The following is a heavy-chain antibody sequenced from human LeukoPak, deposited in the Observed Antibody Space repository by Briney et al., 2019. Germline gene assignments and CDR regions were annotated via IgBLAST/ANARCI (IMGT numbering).Heavy chain of an antibody. CDR2: ISGSGGST. CDR3: AKDSGANENYYYYYMDV. V-gene: IGHV3-23*01. D-gene: IGHD1-1*01. Sequence: SGWSLRLSCAASGFTFSSYSMNWVRQAPGKGLEWVSAISGSGGSTYYADSVKGRFTISRDNSKNTLYLQMNSLRAEDTAVYYCAKDSGANENYYYYYMDVWGKGTTVTISS. CDR1: GFTFSSYS. J-gene: IGHJ6*03.